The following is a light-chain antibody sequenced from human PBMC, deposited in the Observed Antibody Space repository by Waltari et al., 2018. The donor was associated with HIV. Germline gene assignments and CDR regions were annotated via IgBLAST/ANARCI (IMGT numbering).Light chain of an antibody. Sequence: MAQSHDTLSLSPGERATLSCRASQNVSSHLAWYQQRPGQTPRLLMYEATTRATDVPVRFSGSGSGSEFYLTISSLQSEDIGVYFCQQYSEWPLTFGPGTRLNIK. CDR1: QNVSSH. CDR2: EAT. J-gene: IGKJ3*01. V-gene: IGKV3-15*01. CDR3: QQYSEWPLT.